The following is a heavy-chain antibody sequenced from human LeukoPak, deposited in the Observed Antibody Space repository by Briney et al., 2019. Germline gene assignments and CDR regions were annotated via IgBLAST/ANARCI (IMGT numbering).Heavy chain of an antibody. J-gene: IGHJ6*03. CDR1: GGSISSPNSY. Sequence: SETLSLTCTVSGGSISSPNSYWGWIRQPPGKGLEWIASLYYSGSAYHSPSLKSRVTISVDRSKNQFSLKLYSVTAADSAVYYCARHVYCGGNCYRDDYYDYIDVWGTGTTVTVSS. V-gene: IGHV4-39*01. CDR2: LYYSGSA. D-gene: IGHD2-21*01. CDR3: ARHVYCGGNCYRDDYYDYIDV.